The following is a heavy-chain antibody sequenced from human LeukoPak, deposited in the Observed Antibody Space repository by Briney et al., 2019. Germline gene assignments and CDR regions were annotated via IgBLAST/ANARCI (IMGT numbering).Heavy chain of an antibody. V-gene: IGHV4-39*07. CDR1: GGSISSYY. D-gene: IGHD6-6*01. CDR2: INYNGNT. CDR3: AREFESSPRD. Sequence: SETLSLTCTVSGGSISSYYWSWIRQPPGKGLEWIGSINYNGNTFYKPSLKSRVTMSLDTSRDHFSLNVISVTAADTAVYYCAREFESSPRDWGQGTLVTVSS. J-gene: IGHJ1*01.